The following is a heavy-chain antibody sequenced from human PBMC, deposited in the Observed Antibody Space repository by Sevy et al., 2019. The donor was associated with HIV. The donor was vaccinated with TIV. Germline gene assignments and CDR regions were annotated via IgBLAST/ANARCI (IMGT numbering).Heavy chain of an antibody. Sequence: GGSLRLSCAASGFTFTNYWMHWVRQAPGKGLVWASRVDNDWSGTNYADSVKGRFTISRDNAKNTVYLQMNSLRAEDTAVYYCTRDMYGIDYWGQGTLVTVSS. D-gene: IGHD2-8*01. J-gene: IGHJ4*02. V-gene: IGHV3-74*01. CDR3: TRDMYGIDY. CDR1: GFTFTNYW. CDR2: VDNDWSGT.